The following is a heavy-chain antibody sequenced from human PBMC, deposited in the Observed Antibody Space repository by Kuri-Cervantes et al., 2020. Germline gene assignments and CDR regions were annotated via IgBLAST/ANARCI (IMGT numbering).Heavy chain of an antibody. CDR1: GGTFSSYA. D-gene: IGHD3-3*01. J-gene: IGHJ4*02. CDR3: ARVQDFWSGYYSFDY. CDR2: INPNSGGT. V-gene: IGHV1-2*04. Sequence: ASVKVSCKASGGTFSSYAISWVRQAPGQGLEWMGWINPNSGGTNYAQKFQGWVTMTRDTSISTAYMGLSRLRSDDTAVYYCARVQDFWSGYYSFDYWGQGTLVTVSS.